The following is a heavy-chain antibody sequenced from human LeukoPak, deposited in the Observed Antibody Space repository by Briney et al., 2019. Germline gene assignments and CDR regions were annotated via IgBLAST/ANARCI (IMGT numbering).Heavy chain of an antibody. D-gene: IGHD2-15*01. CDR1: GYTFTGYY. V-gene: IGHV1-46*01. CDR3: ARVGPSEGGIDY. J-gene: IGHJ4*02. CDR2: INPSGGST. Sequence: ASVKVSCKASGYTFTGYYMHWVRQAPGRGLEWMGIINPSGGSTSYAQKFQGRVTMTRDTSTSTVYMELSSLRSEDTAVYYCARVGPSEGGIDYWGQGTLVTVSS.